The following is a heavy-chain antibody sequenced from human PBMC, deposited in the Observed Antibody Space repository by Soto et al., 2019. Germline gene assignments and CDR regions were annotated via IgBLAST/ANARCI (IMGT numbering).Heavy chain of an antibody. CDR1: GGTVASSHW. V-gene: IGHV4-4*02. J-gene: IGHJ5*02. D-gene: IGHD2-21*02. CDR2: VYRTGDT. CDR3: AREIVTAGGNNYFDP. Sequence: SETLSLTCGVSGGTVASSHWWSWVRQSPGRGLEWIGNVYRTGDTNFNPSLQSRVTFSVDKSNNQFSLRLTSVTAADTAVYFCAREIVTAGGNNYFDPWGPGTLVTVSS.